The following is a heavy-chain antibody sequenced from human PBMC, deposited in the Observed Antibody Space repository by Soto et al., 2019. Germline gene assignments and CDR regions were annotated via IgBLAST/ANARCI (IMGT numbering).Heavy chain of an antibody. CDR3: ASPRYGEYADSDAFNI. CDR1: GGSFSGYY. CDR2: INHSGST. V-gene: IGHV4-34*01. D-gene: IGHD4-17*01. J-gene: IGHJ3*02. Sequence: SETLSLTCAVSGGSFSGYYWSWIRQPPGKGLEWIGEINHSGSTNYNPSLKSRVTISIDTSKNQFFLKLSSVTAADTAVYYCASPRYGEYADSDAFNIWGQGTVVTVSS.